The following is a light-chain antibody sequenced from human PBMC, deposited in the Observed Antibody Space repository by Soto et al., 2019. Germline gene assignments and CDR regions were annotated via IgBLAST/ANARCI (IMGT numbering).Light chain of an antibody. Sequence: QSALTQPASVSGSPGQSITISCTGTSSDVGGYNYVSWYQQHPGKAPKLMIYEVSNRPSGVSNRFSGSKSGNTASLTISGLQAEDEADYYCSSYKSSSTWVFGGGTNLTVL. V-gene: IGLV2-14*01. CDR1: SSDVGGYNY. CDR2: EVS. J-gene: IGLJ3*02. CDR3: SSYKSSSTWV.